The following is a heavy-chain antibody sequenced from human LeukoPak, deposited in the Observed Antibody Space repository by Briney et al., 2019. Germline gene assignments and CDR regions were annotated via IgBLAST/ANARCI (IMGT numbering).Heavy chain of an antibody. Sequence: GGSLRLSCAASGFTFSSYSMNWVRQAPGKGLEWVSSISSSSNYIYYADSVKGRFTISRDNAKNSLYLQMNSLRAEDTAVYYCAREACSGGSCYPNWFDPWGQGTLVTVSS. CDR2: ISSSSNYI. V-gene: IGHV3-21*01. CDR1: GFTFSSYS. J-gene: IGHJ5*02. D-gene: IGHD2-15*01. CDR3: AREACSGGSCYPNWFDP.